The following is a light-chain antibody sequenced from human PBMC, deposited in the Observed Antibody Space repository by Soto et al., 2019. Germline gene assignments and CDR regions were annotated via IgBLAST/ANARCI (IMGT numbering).Light chain of an antibody. CDR1: HTIKNY. CDR3: QQFYSAPIT. J-gene: IGKJ5*01. V-gene: IGKV1-39*01. Sequence: DIQMSQSPSSLSASVGDSVTITCRASHTIKNYLNWYQQKPGRAPNLLIYSASTLHSGVPSRFSGTKSATDFTLTITSLQPEDFATYYCQQFYSAPITFGQGTRLEIK. CDR2: SAS.